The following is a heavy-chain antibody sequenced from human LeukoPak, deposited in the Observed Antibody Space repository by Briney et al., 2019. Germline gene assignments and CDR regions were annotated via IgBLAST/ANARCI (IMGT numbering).Heavy chain of an antibody. J-gene: IGHJ4*02. V-gene: IGHV4-34*01. CDR2: INHSGST. D-gene: IGHD5-18*01. Sequence: PSETLSLTCAVYVGSFSGYYWSWIRQPPGKGLEWIGEINHSGSTNYNPSLKSRVTISVDTSKNQFSLKLSSVTAADTAVYYCARGAGGYSYGYFFDYWGQGTLVTVSS. CDR1: VGSFSGYY. CDR3: ARGAGGYSYGYFFDY.